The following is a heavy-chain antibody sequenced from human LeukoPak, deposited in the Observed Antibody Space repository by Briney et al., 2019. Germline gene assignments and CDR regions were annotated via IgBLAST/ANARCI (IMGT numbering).Heavy chain of an antibody. Sequence: SETLSLTCAVYGGSFSGYYWSWIRQPPGKGLEWIGEINHSGSTNYNPSLKSRVTISVDTSKNQFSLKLSSVTAADTAVYYCARSRWLQSYFDYWGQGTLVTVSS. CDR3: ARSRWLQSYFDY. D-gene: IGHD5-24*01. CDR2: INHSGST. V-gene: IGHV4-34*01. CDR1: GGSFSGYY. J-gene: IGHJ4*02.